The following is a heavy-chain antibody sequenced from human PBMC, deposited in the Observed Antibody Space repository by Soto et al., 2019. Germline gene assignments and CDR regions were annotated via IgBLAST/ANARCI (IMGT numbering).Heavy chain of an antibody. CDR3: AREDTRWFDP. CDR2: VYYSGTA. J-gene: IGHJ5*02. CDR1: GVSITNYY. V-gene: IGHV4-59*01. Sequence: SETLSLTCTVSGVSITNYYWSWIRQPPGKGLEWVGYVYYSGTASYNPSLKSRVAMSVDTSKKQISLKLSSVTAADTAVHYCAREDTRWFDPWGQGTLVTVSS.